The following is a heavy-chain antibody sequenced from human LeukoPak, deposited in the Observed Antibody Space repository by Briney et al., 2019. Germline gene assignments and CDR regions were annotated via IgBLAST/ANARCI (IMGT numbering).Heavy chain of an antibody. CDR1: GYSFTNYR. CDR3: ARSDNGSGYSDY. CDR2: IYPGDSDT. V-gene: IGHV5-51*01. D-gene: IGHD3-22*01. J-gene: IGHJ4*02. Sequence: GESLKISCKGSGYSFTNYRIAWVRQMPGKGLEWMGIIYPGDSDTRYSPSFQGQVIITADKSINTAYLQWSSLKASDTAMYYCARSDNGSGYSDYWGQGTLVTVSS.